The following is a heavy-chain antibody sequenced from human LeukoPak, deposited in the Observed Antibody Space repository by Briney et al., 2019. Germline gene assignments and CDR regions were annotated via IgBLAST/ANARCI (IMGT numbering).Heavy chain of an antibody. Sequence: ASVKVSCKASGYTFTSYDINWVRQATGQGLEWMGWMNPNSGNTGYAQKFQGRVTMTRNTSISTAYMELSSLRSEDTAVYYCARGRRQQLVLNYYYGMDVWGQGTTVTVSS. CDR2: MNPNSGNT. D-gene: IGHD6-13*01. CDR1: GYTFTSYD. CDR3: ARGRRQQLVLNYYYGMDV. J-gene: IGHJ6*02. V-gene: IGHV1-8*01.